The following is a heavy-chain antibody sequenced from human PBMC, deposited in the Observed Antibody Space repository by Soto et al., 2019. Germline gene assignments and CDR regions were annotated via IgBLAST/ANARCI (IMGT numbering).Heavy chain of an antibody. Sequence: GGSLRLSCAASGFTFRNYAMNWVRQAPGKGLEWVSGISVSDNSTYYADSVKGRFTSSRDNSKNTLYLQMKRLTAEDTAVYFCAKSSGISIFGDDVAYSYYGMDVWGLGTTVTVSS. V-gene: IGHV3-23*01. CDR3: AKSSGISIFGDDVAYSYYGMDV. J-gene: IGHJ6*02. CDR1: GFTFRNYA. D-gene: IGHD3-3*01. CDR2: ISVSDNST.